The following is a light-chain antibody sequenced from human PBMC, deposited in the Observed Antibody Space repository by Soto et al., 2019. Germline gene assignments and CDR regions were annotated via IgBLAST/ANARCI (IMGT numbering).Light chain of an antibody. J-gene: IGLJ1*01. V-gene: IGLV2-23*01. Sequence: QSVLTQPPSVSGSPGQSVTISCTATTTDIDNYDSVSWYQQAPGTAPKLIIYEDSKRPSGVSNRFSGSKSGNTASLTISGLQAEDETDYYCCSYAGTNTYVFGTGTKVTV. CDR2: EDS. CDR3: CSYAGTNTYV. CDR1: TTDIDNYDS.